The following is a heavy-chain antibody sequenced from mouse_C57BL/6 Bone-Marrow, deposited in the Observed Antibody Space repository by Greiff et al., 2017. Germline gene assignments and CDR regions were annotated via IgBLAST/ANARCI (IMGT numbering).Heavy chain of an antibody. CDR1: GFTFSSYG. V-gene: IGHV5-6*02. J-gene: IGHJ3*01. CDR2: ISSGGSYT. Sequence: DVMLVESGGDLVKPGGSLKLSCAASGFTFSSYGMSWVRQTPDKRLEWVATISSGGSYTYYPDSVKGRFTISRDNAKNTLYMQMSSLKSEDTAMYYGAFMVPFAYWGQGTLVTVSA. CDR3: AFMVPFAY. D-gene: IGHD1-1*02.